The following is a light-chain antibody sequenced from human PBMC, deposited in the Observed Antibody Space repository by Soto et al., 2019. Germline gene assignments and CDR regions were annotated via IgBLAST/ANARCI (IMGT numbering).Light chain of an antibody. CDR3: SSYSNSTTRYD. J-gene: IGLJ1*01. V-gene: IGLV2-14*01. CDR2: EVS. Sequence: QSALTQPASVSGSPGQSITISCTGTSSDVGSYNSISWYQQHPGKAPKLMICEVSNRPSGVSNRFSGSKSGNTASLTISGLQAEDEADYYCSSYSNSTTRYDFGTGTKVTVL. CDR1: SSDVGSYNS.